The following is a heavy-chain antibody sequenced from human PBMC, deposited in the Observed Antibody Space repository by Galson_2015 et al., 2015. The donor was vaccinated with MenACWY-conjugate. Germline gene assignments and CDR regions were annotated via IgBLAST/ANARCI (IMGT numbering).Heavy chain of an antibody. CDR3: ARALMGIAPTDAFDI. CDR2: ITAGPITP. Sequence: SLRLSCAASGFTFSSYAVSWVRQAPGKGLEWVSAITAGPITPYCIASVKGRFTISRDNSKNTLFLQMNSLRAEDTALYFCARALMGIAPTDAFDIWGPGTMVTVSS. J-gene: IGHJ3*02. V-gene: IGHV3-23*01. CDR1: GFTFSSYA. D-gene: IGHD2-8*01.